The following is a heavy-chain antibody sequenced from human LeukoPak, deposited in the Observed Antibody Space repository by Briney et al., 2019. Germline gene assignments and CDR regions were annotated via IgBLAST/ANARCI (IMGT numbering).Heavy chain of an antibody. Sequence: TSETLSLTCTVSGGSISSYYWSWIRQPPGKGLEWIGYNYYSGSTNYNPSLKSRVTISVDTSKKQFSLKLNSVTATDTAVYYCARHGGFYFDSWGQGTLVTVSS. D-gene: IGHD3-16*01. CDR2: NYYSGST. J-gene: IGHJ4*02. V-gene: IGHV4-59*08. CDR1: GGSISSYY. CDR3: ARHGGFYFDS.